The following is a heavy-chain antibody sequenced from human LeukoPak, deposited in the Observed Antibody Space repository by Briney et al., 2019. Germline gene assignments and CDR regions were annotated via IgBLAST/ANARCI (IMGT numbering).Heavy chain of an antibody. CDR3: ASARDYTLDY. CDR2: IKQDGSEK. Sequence: GGSLRLSCAASGFTFSSYGMHWVRQAPGKGLEWVANIKQDGSEKYYVDSVKGRFTISRDNAKNSLYLQMNSLRAEDTAVYYCASARDYTLDYWGQGTLVTVSS. D-gene: IGHD4-11*01. J-gene: IGHJ4*02. V-gene: IGHV3-7*01. CDR1: GFTFSSYG.